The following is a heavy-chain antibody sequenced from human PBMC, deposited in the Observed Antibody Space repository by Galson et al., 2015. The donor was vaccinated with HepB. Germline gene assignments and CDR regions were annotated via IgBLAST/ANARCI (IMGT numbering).Heavy chain of an antibody. V-gene: IGHV3-23*01. CDR2: ISGDTYTT. D-gene: IGHD3-22*01. CDR1: GFTFSSYS. CDR3: AKKAHTSSGYYYFDE. Sequence: SLRLSCAASGFTFSSYSMNWVRQAPGKGPEWVSIISGDTYTTDHAVSVKGRFTISRDNSNNMLYLQMNSLRAEDTAVYYCAKKAHTSSGYYYFDEWGQGTLVTVSS. J-gene: IGHJ4*02.